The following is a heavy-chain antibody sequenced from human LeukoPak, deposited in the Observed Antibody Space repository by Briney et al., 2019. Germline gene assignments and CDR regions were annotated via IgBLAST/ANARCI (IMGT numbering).Heavy chain of an antibody. CDR2: IYYSGST. D-gene: IGHD3-22*01. J-gene: IGHJ3*02. V-gene: IGHV4-39*07. CDR1: GGSISSSSSY. CDR3: ARDSINYYDSSGYRAFDI. Sequence: SETLSLTCTVSGGSISSSSSYWGWIRQPPGKGLEWIGSIYYSGSTYYNPSLKSRVTISVDTSKNQFSLKLSSVTAADTAVYYCARDSINYYDSSGYRAFDIWGQGTMVTVSS.